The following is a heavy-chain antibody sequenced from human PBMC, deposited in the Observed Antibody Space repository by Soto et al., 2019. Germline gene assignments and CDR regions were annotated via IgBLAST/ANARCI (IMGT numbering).Heavy chain of an antibody. V-gene: IGHV4-4*02. CDR3: ARGGRRDDYYYGMDV. CDR2: IYHSGST. CDR1: GGSISSSNW. J-gene: IGHJ6*02. Sequence: SETLSLTCGVSGGSISSSNWWSWVRQPPGKGLEWIGEIYHSGSTNYNPSLKSRVTISVDKSKNQFSLKLSSVTAADTAVYYCARGGRRDDYYYGMDVWGQGTTVTVSS.